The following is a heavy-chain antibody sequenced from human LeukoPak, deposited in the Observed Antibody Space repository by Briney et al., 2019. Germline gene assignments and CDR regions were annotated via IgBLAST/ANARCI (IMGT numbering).Heavy chain of an antibody. V-gene: IGHV4-34*01. J-gene: IGHJ4*02. CDR3: ARPNYDFWSGYYFDY. Sequence: SETLSLTCAVYGGSFSGYYWSWIRQPPGKGLEWIGEINHSGSTNYNPSLKSRVTISVDTSKNQFSLKLSSVTAADTAVYYCARPNYDFWSGYYFDYWGQGTLVTVSS. CDR2: INHSGST. D-gene: IGHD3-3*01. CDR1: GGSFSGYY.